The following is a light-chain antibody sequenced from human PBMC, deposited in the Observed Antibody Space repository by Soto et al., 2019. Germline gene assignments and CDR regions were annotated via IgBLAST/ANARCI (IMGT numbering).Light chain of an antibody. CDR3: HQYDNLPPIT. V-gene: IGKV1-33*01. CDR1: QDISNR. Sequence: DIQITQSPSSLSASVGDRVTITCQASQDISNRLNWYQQKPGKAPTLLIYDASNFQTGVPSRFSGSRSGTDFTFTITSLQPEDIATYYCHQYDNLPPITFGQGTRLEIK. J-gene: IGKJ5*01. CDR2: DAS.